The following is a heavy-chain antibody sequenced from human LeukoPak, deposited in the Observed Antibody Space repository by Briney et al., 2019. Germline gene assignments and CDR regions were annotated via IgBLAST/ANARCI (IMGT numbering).Heavy chain of an antibody. J-gene: IGHJ4*02. CDR2: ISNSGNTI. V-gene: IGHV3-48*03. CDR1: EFIFSGYE. D-gene: IGHD3-3*02. Sequence: GGSLRLSCAASEFIFSGYEMNWVRQAPGKGLEWVSYISNSGNTIYYADSVRGRFTISRDNAKSSLYLQMNSLRAEDTAIYYCARSPLADYFDYWGQGTLVTVSS. CDR3: ARSPLADYFDY.